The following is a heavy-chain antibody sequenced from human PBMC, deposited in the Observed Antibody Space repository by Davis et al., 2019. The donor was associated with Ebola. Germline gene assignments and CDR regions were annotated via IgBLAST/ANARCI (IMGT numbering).Heavy chain of an antibody. Sequence: GGSLRLSCAASGFTFSGSAMHWVRQASGKGLEWVGRIRSKANSYATAYAASVKGRFTISRDDSKNTAYLQMNSLKTEDTAVYYCNSTVTNGDYWGQGTLVTVSS. J-gene: IGHJ4*02. V-gene: IGHV3-73*01. CDR2: IRSKANSYAT. CDR3: NSTVTNGDY. D-gene: IGHD4-17*01. CDR1: GFTFSGSA.